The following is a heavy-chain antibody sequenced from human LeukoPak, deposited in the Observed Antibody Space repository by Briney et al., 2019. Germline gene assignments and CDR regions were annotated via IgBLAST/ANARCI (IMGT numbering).Heavy chain of an antibody. D-gene: IGHD2-15*01. CDR1: GFTLSTSW. CDR2: IKRDGSEK. J-gene: IGHJ4*02. CDR3: ARISTSVVGADY. Sequence: GGSLRLSCAACGFTLSTSWMSWVRQAPGKGLEWVANIKRDGSEKYYVDFVKGRCTISRDNSKNSLYLQMDSLRAEDTAAYYCARISTSVVGADYWGQGTLVTDSS. V-gene: IGHV3-7*01.